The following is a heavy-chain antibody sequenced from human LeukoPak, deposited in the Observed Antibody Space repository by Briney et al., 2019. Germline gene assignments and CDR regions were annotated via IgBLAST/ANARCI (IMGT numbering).Heavy chain of an antibody. CDR3: ARGGPSEEFDC. CDR2: IGVSGGST. J-gene: IGHJ4*02. Sequence: GGSLRLSCLISGFTFSSYGMTWVRQAPGKGLEWVSGIGVSGGSTYYSDSVKGRFTISRDNAKNSLYLQMNSLRAEDTALYYCARGGPSEEFDCWGQGTLVTVSP. V-gene: IGHV3-23*01. CDR1: GFTFSSYG.